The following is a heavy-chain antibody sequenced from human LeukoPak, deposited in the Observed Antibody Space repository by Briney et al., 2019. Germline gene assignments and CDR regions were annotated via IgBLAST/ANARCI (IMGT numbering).Heavy chain of an antibody. Sequence: SQTLSLTCTVSGGSISSGDYYWRWIRQPPGKGLEWIAHMYDSGSTYYNPSLKSRVTMSADTSKNQLRLKLSSVTAADTAVYYCARPYYYDSRIDPWGQGILVTVSS. CDR2: MYDSGST. D-gene: IGHD3-22*01. CDR3: ARPYYYDSRIDP. V-gene: IGHV4-30-4*01. J-gene: IGHJ5*02. CDR1: GGSISSGDYY.